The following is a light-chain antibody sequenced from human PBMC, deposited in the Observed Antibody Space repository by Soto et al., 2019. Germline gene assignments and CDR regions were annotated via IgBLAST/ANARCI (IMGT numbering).Light chain of an antibody. CDR3: SSYTSSSTI. CDR1: SSDVGGYNY. Sequence: QSVLTQPASVSGSPGQSITISCTGTSSDVGGYNYVSWYQQHPGKAPKLIIYDVNNRPSGVSNRFSGSKSGITASLTISGLQAEDEADYYCSSYTSSSTIFGGGTQLTVL. CDR2: DVN. V-gene: IGLV2-14*03. J-gene: IGLJ2*01.